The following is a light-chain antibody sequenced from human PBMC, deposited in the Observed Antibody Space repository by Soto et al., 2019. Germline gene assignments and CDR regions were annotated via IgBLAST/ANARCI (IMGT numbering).Light chain of an antibody. CDR1: QNISSY. CDR3: QQYGSSPWT. CDR2: GAS. J-gene: IGKJ1*01. V-gene: IGKV3-20*01. Sequence: IVLTQSPATLSLSPGKRATLSCRASQNISSYLIWYQQKPGQAPRLLIYGASSRATGIPDRFSGSGSGTDFTLTISRLEPEDFAVYYCQQYGSSPWTFGQGTKVEIK.